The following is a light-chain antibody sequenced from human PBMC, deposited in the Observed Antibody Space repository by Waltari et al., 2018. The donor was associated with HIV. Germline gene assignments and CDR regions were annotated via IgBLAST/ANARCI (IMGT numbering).Light chain of an antibody. J-gene: IGLJ3*02. CDR2: KDT. CDR1: ALPKQL. V-gene: IGLV3-25*03. Sequence: SYELTQPPSVSVSPGQTARITCSGDALPKQLTYWYPQKPGQAPVLVIYKDTERPSGIPERFSGSSSGTTVTLTISGVQAEDEADYYCQSADSSGTWVFGGGTKLTVL. CDR3: QSADSSGTWV.